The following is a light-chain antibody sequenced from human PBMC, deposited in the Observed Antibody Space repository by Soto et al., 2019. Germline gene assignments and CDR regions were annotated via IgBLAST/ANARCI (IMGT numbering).Light chain of an antibody. V-gene: IGKV3-11*01. CDR2: DTS. CDR1: QSVSTY. CDR3: HQRSNWPLT. Sequence: EIVLTQSPGTLSLSPGERATLSCRASQSVSTYLAWYQQKSGQAPRLLIYDTSNRATGVPARFSGSGSGTDFTLTISSLEPEDIAFYYCHQRSNWPLTFGGGTKVDIK. J-gene: IGKJ4*01.